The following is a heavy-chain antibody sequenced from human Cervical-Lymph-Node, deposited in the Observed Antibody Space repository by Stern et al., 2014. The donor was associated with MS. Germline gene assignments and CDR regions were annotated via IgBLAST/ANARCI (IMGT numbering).Heavy chain of an antibody. CDR2: MYNRGAT. J-gene: IGHJ6*02. CDR3: ARDDALGPTRYHYGMDV. D-gene: IGHD1-26*01. CDR1: GASISSGTYY. V-gene: IGHV4-61*02. Sequence: QLQLQESGPGLVKPSQTLSLTCTVSGASISSGTYYWSWIRQPAGKGLEWIGRMYNRGATNYNPSLKSRVTISLDTSKNHFSLRLGSVTAADTAVYYCARDDALGPTRYHYGMDVWGQGTTVTVSS.